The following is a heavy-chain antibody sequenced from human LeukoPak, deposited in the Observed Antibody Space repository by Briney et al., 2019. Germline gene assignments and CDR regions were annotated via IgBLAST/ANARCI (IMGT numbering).Heavy chain of an antibody. D-gene: IGHD6-19*01. CDR2: ISAYNGNT. J-gene: IGHJ4*02. V-gene: IGHV1-18*01. Sequence: ASVKVSCKASGYTFTSYGISWVRQAPGQGLEWMGWISAYNGNTNYAQKFQGRVTMTEDTSTDTAYMELSSLRSEDTAVYYCATAQSGGWYYFDYWGQGTLVTVSS. CDR3: ATAQSGGWYYFDY. CDR1: GYTFTSYG.